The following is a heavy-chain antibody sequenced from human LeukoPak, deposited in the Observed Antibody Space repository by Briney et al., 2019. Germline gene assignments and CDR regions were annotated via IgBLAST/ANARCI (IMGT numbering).Heavy chain of an antibody. CDR3: ARGGLGSWTFDS. CDR2: ISSSGSTI. J-gene: IGHJ4*02. D-gene: IGHD1-26*01. CDR1: GFIFSTYS. Sequence: GGSLRLSCPASGFIFSTYSMKWVRQAPGKGLEWVSYISSSGSTIYYADSVKGRFTSSRDNAKHSLYLQMNSLRAEDTAVYYCARGGLGSWTFDSWGQGTLVTVSS. V-gene: IGHV3-48*04.